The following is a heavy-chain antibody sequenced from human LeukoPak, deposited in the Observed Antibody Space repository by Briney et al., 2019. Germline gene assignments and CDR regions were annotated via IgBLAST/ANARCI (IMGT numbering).Heavy chain of an antibody. Sequence: SETLSLTCSVSGGFNTHYYWSWIRQPPGKGLEWIGYFYHSGSTNYNPSLKSRVTISVDTSKNHFSLKLSSATAADTAVYYCARGQWLPVFDFWGQGTLVTVSS. J-gene: IGHJ4*02. D-gene: IGHD3-22*01. CDR1: GGFNTHYY. V-gene: IGHV4-59*01. CDR2: FYHSGST. CDR3: ARGQWLPVFDF.